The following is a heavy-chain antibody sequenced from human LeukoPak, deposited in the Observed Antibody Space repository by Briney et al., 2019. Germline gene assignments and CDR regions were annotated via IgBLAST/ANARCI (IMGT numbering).Heavy chain of an antibody. J-gene: IGHJ4*02. CDR2: ISSSGSTK. D-gene: IGHD2/OR15-2a*01. CDR3: ARGGLSIMGY. V-gene: IGHV3-48*01. Sequence: GGSLRLSCGASGITFSSYSMNWVRQAPGKGLEWVSYISSSGSTKYYTDSVKGRFTISRDNARNSLYLQMNSLRAEDTAVYFCARGGLSIMGYWGQGTLVTVSS. CDR1: GITFSSYS.